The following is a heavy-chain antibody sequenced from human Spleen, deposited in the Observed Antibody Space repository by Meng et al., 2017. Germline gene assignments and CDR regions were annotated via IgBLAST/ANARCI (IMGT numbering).Heavy chain of an antibody. CDR1: GGSISSSNW. CDR2: IYHSGST. D-gene: IGHD2-21*01. V-gene: IGHV4-4*02. Sequence: QVLVQGSGPGVVERSGTLSRTCVVAGGSISSSNWRSWVRQPPGKGLQWIGEIYHSGSTSSYNPSLRSRVTMSLDTSRNQISLMLTSVTAADTAVYYCARNGAYCLDSWGQGTLVTVSS. CDR3: ARNGAYCLDS. J-gene: IGHJ4*02.